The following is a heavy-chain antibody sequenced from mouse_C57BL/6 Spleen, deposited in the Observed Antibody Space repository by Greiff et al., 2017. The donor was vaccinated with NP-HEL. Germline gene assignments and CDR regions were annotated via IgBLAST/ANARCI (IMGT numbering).Heavy chain of an antibody. J-gene: IGHJ1*03. D-gene: IGHD1-1*01. CDR1: GFTFSDYY. V-gene: IGHV5-16*01. Sequence: EVKLVESEGGLVQPGSSMKLSCTASGFTFSDYYMAWVRQVPEKGLEWVANINYDGSSTYYLDSLKSRFIISRDNAKNILYLQMSSLKSEDTATYYCARRGYYGTYWYFDVWGTGTTVTVSS. CDR2: INYDGSST. CDR3: ARRGYYGTYWYFDV.